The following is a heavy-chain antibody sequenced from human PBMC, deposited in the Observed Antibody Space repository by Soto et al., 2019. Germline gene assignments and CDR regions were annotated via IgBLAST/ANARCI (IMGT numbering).Heavy chain of an antibody. D-gene: IGHD3-16*02. V-gene: IGHV4-31*03. Sequence: QVQLQESGPGLLKPSQTLSLTCTVSGASISSGEYYWSWIRQHPGKGLEWIGYISNTGSTYYNPSLMMRGTISPDTSNNQFPLPLTSLTAPDTAMDYCARGVLSWGSYRPYFFDYWGRGTLVTVSS. CDR1: GASISSGEYY. CDR3: ARGVLSWGSYRPYFFDY. CDR2: ISNTGST. J-gene: IGHJ4*02.